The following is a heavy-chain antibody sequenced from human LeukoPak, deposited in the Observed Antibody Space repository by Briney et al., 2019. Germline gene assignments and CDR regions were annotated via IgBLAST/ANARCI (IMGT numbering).Heavy chain of an antibody. J-gene: IGHJ6*02. CDR2: ISWNSGAI. V-gene: IGHV3-9*01. Sequence: PGGSLRLSCASSGFKFDDYVMHWVRQPPGKGLEWVSGISWNSGAIGYADSVKGRFTISRDNAKNSLYLQMNSLRAEDTALYYCAKELPSGGSSLSMDVWGQGTTVTVSS. CDR3: AKELPSGGSSLSMDV. D-gene: IGHD2-15*01. CDR1: GFKFDDYV.